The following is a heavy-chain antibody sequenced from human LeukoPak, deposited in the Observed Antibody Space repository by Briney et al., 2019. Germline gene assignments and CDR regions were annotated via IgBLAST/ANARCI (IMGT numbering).Heavy chain of an antibody. V-gene: IGHV4-39*01. CDR1: GGSISSRNHY. J-gene: IGHJ4*02. Sequence: SETLSLTCSVSGGSISSRNHYWGWIRQPPGKGLEWIGSIFYTGNTYYNPSLRSRVTMSVDTSKNHFSLNLSSVTAADMAVYHCSRHVNTFDYWGQGALVTVSS. CDR2: IFYTGNT. CDR3: SRHVNTFDY.